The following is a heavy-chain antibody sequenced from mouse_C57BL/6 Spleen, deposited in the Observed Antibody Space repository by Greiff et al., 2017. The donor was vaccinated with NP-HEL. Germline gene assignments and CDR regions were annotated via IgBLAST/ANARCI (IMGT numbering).Heavy chain of an antibody. CDR3: AGGGTAQASAWFAY. V-gene: IGHV5-4*03. J-gene: IGHJ3*01. CDR1: GFTFSSYA. CDR2: ISDGGSYT. Sequence: EVMLVESGGGLVKPGGSLKLSCAASGFTFSSYAMSWVRQTPEKRLEWVATISDGGSYTYYPDNVKGRFTISRDNAKNNLYLQMRHLKSEDTAMYYCAGGGTAQASAWFAYWGQGTLVTVSA. D-gene: IGHD3-2*02.